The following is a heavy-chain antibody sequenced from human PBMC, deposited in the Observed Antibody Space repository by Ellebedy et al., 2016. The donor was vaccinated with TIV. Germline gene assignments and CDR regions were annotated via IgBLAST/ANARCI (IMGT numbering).Heavy chain of an antibody. CDR2: IKQDGSEK. V-gene: IGHV3-7*01. CDR1: GFTFSSYW. D-gene: IGHD6-19*01. CDR3: ARVLAVAGTWAFDI. Sequence: GGSLRLXXAASGFTFSSYWMSWVRQAPGKGLEWVANIKQDGSEKYYVDSVKGRFTISRDNAKNSLYLQMNSLRAEDTAVYYCARVLAVAGTWAFDIWGQGTLVTVSS. J-gene: IGHJ4*02.